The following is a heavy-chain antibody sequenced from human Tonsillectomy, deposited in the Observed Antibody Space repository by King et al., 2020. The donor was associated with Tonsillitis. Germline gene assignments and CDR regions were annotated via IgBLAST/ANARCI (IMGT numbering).Heavy chain of an antibody. CDR3: ARDPEAAPTPLTYTWFDP. CDR1: GFTFSNYA. D-gene: IGHD2-15*01. J-gene: IGHJ5*02. V-gene: IGHV3-23*04. CDR2: ISGNGRST. Sequence: VQLVESGGGLVQPGGSLRLSCAASGFTFSNYAMSWVRQAPGKGLEWVSAISGNGRSTYNADSVKGRFTISRDNSKNTLYLQMNSLTAEDTAIYYCARDPEAAPTPLTYTWFDPWGQGTLVTVSS.